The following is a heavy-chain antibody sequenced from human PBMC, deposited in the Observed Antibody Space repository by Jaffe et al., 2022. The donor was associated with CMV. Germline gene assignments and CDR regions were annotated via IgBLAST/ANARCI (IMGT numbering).Heavy chain of an antibody. V-gene: IGHV3-21*01. J-gene: IGHJ6*02. Sequence: EVQLVESGGGLVKPGGSLRLSCAASGFTFSSYSMNWVRQAPGKGLEWVSSISSSSSYIYYADSVKGRFTISRDNAKNSLYLQMNSLRAEDTAVYYCARVLKNLGLPYYYYYGMDVWGQGTTVTVSS. CDR3: ARVLKNLGLPYYYYYGMDV. CDR1: GFTFSSYS. CDR2: ISSSSSYI. D-gene: IGHD7-27*01.